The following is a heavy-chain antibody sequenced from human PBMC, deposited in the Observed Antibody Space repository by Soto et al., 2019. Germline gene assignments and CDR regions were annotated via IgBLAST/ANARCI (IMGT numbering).Heavy chain of an antibody. D-gene: IGHD1-1*01. V-gene: IGHV1-18*01. J-gene: IGHJ6*02. CDR3: GRCIQPSVPSATDV. CDR2: ISPFNGRR. Sequence: QVHLVQSGLEVRKPGASVRLSCKASGYNFTSHGISWVRQAPGQGLEWVGWISPFNGRRDIGDSFQGRVSMSTDTGSAYVEVGGLRFDDTAIYFCGRCIQPSVPSATDVWGQGTTVIVSS. CDR1: GYNFTSHG.